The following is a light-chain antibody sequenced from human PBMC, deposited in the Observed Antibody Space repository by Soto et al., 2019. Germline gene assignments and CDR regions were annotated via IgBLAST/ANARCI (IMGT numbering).Light chain of an antibody. CDR1: QSLLYNNTYNY. CDR3: AQGLQTPLT. CDR2: FGS. Sequence: EIVMTQSPLTLPVTPGEPASISCRSSQSLLYNNTYNYLDWYVQKPGQSPQLLIYFGSNRAPGVPDRFSGSGSGTDFTLKISRVEAEDVGVYYCAQGLQTPLTFGGGTKVDIK. J-gene: IGKJ4*01. V-gene: IGKV2-28*01.